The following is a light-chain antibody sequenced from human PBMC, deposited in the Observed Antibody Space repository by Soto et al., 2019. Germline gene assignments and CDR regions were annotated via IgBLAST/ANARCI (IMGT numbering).Light chain of an antibody. CDR3: QQYNASPLT. J-gene: IGKJ3*01. CDR1: QTVNSDY. V-gene: IGKV3-20*01. Sequence: EIVLTQSPGTLSLSPGETATLSCRASQTVNSDYLAWFQQRPGQAPRLLIFATSRRATDIPDRFSGSGSGTDFTLAIRRLEPEDSEVYYCQQYNASPLTFGPGTKVDIK. CDR2: ATS.